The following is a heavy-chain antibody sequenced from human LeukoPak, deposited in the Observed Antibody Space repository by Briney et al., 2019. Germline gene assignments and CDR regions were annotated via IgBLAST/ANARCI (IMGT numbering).Heavy chain of an antibody. D-gene: IGHD5-12*01. CDR2: INHSGST. V-gene: IGHV4-34*01. Sequence: SETLSLTCAVYGVSFSGYYWSWIRQPPGKGLEWIGEINHSGSTNYNPSLKSRVTISVDTSKNQFSLKLSSVTAADTAVYYCARGTGRLRSFDYWGQGTLVTVSS. CDR3: ARGTGRLRSFDY. CDR1: GVSFSGYY. J-gene: IGHJ4*02.